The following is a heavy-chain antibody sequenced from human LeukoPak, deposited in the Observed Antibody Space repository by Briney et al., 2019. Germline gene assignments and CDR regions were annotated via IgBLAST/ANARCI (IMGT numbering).Heavy chain of an antibody. CDR2: IYSSGAT. D-gene: IGHD1-7*01. Sequence: SETLSLTCTVSGGSLSTTAYYWGWIRQPPGKGLECIGNIYSSGATYYNPSLKSRVTISIDTSKSQFSLRLSSVTAADTAVYYCVQNIPGAIEHWGQGTLVTVSS. CDR3: VQNIPGAIEH. J-gene: IGHJ1*01. V-gene: IGHV4-39*01. CDR1: GGSLSTTAYY.